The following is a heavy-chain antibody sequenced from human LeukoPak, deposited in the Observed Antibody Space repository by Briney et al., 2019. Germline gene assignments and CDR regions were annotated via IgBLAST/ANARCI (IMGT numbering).Heavy chain of an antibody. V-gene: IGHV1-2*02. CDR1: GYTFTSYD. CDR3: ASPDIVVVPVAHDAFNI. CDR2: INPNSGGT. J-gene: IGHJ3*02. Sequence: GASVKVSCKASGYTFTSYDINWVRQATGQGLEWMGWINPNSGGTNLAQNFQGRVTMTRDTSISTVYMELSRLRSDDTAVYYCASPDIVVVPVAHDAFNIWGQGTMVTVSS. D-gene: IGHD2-2*01.